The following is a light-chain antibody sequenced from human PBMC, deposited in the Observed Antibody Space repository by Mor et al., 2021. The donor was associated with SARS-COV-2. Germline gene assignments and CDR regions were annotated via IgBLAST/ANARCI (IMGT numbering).Light chain of an antibody. J-gene: IGLJ2*01. CDR1: IASTY. CDR3: QSYYGTNRV. Sequence: IASTYVQWYQQRPGSSPTLLIYENNRRPSGVPDRFSGSIDSPSNSASLSISGLLTEDEADYYCQSYYGTNRVFGGGTK. V-gene: IGLV6-57*01. CDR2: ENN.